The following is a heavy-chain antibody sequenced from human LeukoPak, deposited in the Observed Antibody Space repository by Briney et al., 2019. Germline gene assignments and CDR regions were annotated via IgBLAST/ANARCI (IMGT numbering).Heavy chain of an antibody. V-gene: IGHV3-21*01. CDR3: ARGPAYSSGWYL. D-gene: IGHD6-19*01. J-gene: IGHJ4*02. CDR2: ISSSSSYI. Sequence: TGGSLRLSCAASGFTFSSYAMSWVRQAPGKGLEWVSSISSSSSYIYYADSVKGRFTISRDNAKNSLYLQMNSLRAEDTAVYYCARGPAYSSGWYLWGQGTLVTVSS. CDR1: GFTFSSYA.